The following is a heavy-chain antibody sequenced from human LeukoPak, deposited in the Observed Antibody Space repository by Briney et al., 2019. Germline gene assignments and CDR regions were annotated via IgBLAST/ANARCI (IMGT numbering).Heavy chain of an antibody. CDR2: MNPNSGNT. J-gene: IGHJ6*03. CDR1: GYTFTSYD. CDR3: ARHNYYDIPPYYYYYMDV. D-gene: IGHD3-22*01. Sequence: ASVKVSCKASGYTFTSYDINWVRQATGQGLEWMGWMNPNSGNTGYAQKFQGRVTMTRNTSISTAYMELSSLRSEDTAVYYCARHNYYDIPPYYYYYMDVWGKGTTVTVSS. V-gene: IGHV1-8*01.